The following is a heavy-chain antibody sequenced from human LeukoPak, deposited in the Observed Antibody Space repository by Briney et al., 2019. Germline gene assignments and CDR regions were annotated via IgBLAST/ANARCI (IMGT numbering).Heavy chain of an antibody. D-gene: IGHD5-24*01. CDR2: IYYSGST. J-gene: IGHJ4*02. V-gene: IGHV4-39*01. CDR3: ARWGFTVGMATD. Sequence: SETMSLTCTVSGGSISSSSYYWGWIRQPPGKGLEWIGSIYYSGSTYYNPSLKSRVTISVDTSKNQFSLKLSSVTAADTAVYYCARWGFTVGMATDWGQGTLVTVSS. CDR1: GGSISSSSYY.